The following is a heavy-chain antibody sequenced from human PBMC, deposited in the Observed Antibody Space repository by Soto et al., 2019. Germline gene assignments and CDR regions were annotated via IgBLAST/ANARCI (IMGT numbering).Heavy chain of an antibody. CDR1: GDSINSDGYF. J-gene: IGHJ5*02. Sequence: SETLSFTCTVSGDSINSDGYFWSWIRQHPGKGLEWIGSIHHFGTTYYNPSLSSRLNMSMDTSKNQFSLNLNSVTAADTAVYFCARLICASSICYFPAWFDPWGRGTLVTVSS. CDR3: ARLICASSICYFPAWFDP. CDR2: IHHFGTT. V-gene: IGHV4-31*03. D-gene: IGHD2-21*01.